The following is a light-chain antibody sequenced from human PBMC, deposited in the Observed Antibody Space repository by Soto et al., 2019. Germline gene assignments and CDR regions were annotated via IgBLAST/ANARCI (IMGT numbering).Light chain of an antibody. J-gene: IGKJ2*01. V-gene: IGKV3-11*01. CDR1: QSVSSY. CDR3: QLRSCWPYT. Sequence: DIVLTQSPATLSLSPGERVTLSCSTSQSVSSYLAWYRQKPGQAPRLLIHDVSNRATDIPARFSGSGSGTHFTLTIIIQEPADFASYYCQLRSCWPYTFGQGTKLEI. CDR2: DVS.